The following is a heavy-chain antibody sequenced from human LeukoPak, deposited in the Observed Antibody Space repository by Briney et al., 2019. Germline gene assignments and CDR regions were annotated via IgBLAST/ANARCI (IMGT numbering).Heavy chain of an antibody. V-gene: IGHV3-21*01. CDR3: ARGYSGYSYFQH. Sequence: GGSLRLSCAASGFTFSSYGMNWVRQAPGKGLEWVSSISSSSSYIYYADSVKGRFTISRDNAKNSLYLQMNSLRAEDTAVYYCARGYSGYSYFQHWGQGTLVTVSS. J-gene: IGHJ1*01. D-gene: IGHD5-12*01. CDR1: GFTFSSYG. CDR2: ISSSSSYI.